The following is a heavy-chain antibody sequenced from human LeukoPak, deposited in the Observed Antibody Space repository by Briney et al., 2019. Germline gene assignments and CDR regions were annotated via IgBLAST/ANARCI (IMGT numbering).Heavy chain of an antibody. CDR1: GFTFDDYG. J-gene: IGHJ4*02. CDR3: ARDLMGIAYRGAFYY. D-gene: IGHD6-13*01. V-gene: IGHV3-20*04. CDR2: INWNGGST. Sequence: GGSLRLSCAASGFTFDDYGMSWVRQAPGKGLEWVSGINWNGGSTGYADSVKGRFTISRGNAKNSLYLQMNSLRAEDTAVYYCARDLMGIAYRGAFYYWGQGTLVTVSS.